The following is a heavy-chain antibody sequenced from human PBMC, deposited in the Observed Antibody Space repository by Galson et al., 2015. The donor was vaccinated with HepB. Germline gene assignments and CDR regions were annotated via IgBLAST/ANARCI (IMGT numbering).Heavy chain of an antibody. D-gene: IGHD1-26*01. V-gene: IGHV1-24*01. CDR2: FDPEDGET. CDR3: ATDLGGSYYYFDY. CDR1: GYTLTELS. Sequence: SVKVSCKVSGYTLTELSMHWVRQAPGKGLEWMGGFDPEDGETIYAQKFQGRVTMTEDTSTDTAYMELSSLRSEDTAVYYCATDLGGSYYYFDYWGQGTLVTVSS. J-gene: IGHJ4*02.